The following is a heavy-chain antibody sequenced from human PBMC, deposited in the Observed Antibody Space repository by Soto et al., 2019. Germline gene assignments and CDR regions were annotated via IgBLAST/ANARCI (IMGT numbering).Heavy chain of an antibody. Sequence: KTSETLSLTCTVSGDSIRDSFWSWVRQPPGKGLEWIGLVHHTGNTNYNPSLETRVTMLIDASANHFSLTLTSVTPADAAIYYCARGREDHVDHHFGHLFDSWGQGTLVTASS. J-gene: IGHJ4*02. D-gene: IGHD3-10*01. V-gene: IGHV4-59*01. CDR1: GDSIRDSF. CDR3: ARGREDHVDHHFGHLFDS. CDR2: VHHTGNT.